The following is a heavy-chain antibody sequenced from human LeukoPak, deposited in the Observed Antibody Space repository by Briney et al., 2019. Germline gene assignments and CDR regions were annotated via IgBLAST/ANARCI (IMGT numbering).Heavy chain of an antibody. CDR3: ARDKRESGPIYYFDY. D-gene: IGHD3-9*01. V-gene: IGHV3-23*01. J-gene: IGHJ4*02. Sequence: GGSLRLSCAASGFTFSSYAMSWVRQAPGKGLEWVSAISGSGGSTYYADSVKGRFTISRDNSKNTLYLQMNSLRAEDTALYYCARDKRESGPIYYFDYWGQGTLVTVSS. CDR1: GFTFSSYA. CDR2: ISGSGGST.